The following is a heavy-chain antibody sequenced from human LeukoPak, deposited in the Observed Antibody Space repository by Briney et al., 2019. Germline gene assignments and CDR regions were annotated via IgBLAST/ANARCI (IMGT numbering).Heavy chain of an antibody. CDR3: AKEGITMIVVVMEPNYFDY. D-gene: IGHD3-22*01. V-gene: IGHV3-23*01. Sequence: GRSLRLSCAASGFTFSSYAMSWVRQAPGKGLEWVSAISGSGGSTYYADSVKGRFTISRDNSKNTLYLQMNSLRAEDTAVYYCAKEGITMIVVVMEPNYFDYWGQGTLVTVSS. J-gene: IGHJ4*02. CDR2: ISGSGGST. CDR1: GFTFSSYA.